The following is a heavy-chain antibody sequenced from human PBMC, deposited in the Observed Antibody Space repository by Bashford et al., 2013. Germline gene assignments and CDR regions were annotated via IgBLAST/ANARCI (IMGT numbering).Heavy chain of an antibody. Sequence: VASVKVSCKASGGTFSSYAISWVRQAPGQGLEWMGGIIPILGIANYAQKFQGRVTITADKSTSTAYMELSSLRSEDTAVYYCARDGYSGYDSGWFDPWGQGTLVTVSS. CDR3: ARDGYSGYDSGWFDP. D-gene: IGHD5-12*01. V-gene: IGHV1-69*10. CDR1: GGTFSSYA. CDR2: IIPILGIA. J-gene: IGHJ5*02.